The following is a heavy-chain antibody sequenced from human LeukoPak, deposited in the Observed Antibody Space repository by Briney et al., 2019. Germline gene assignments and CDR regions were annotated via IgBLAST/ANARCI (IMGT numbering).Heavy chain of an antibody. CDR2: IYYSGST. CDR1: SGSITSGGYY. J-gene: IGHJ6*03. Sequence: SETLSLTCTVSSGSITSGGYYWNWIHQHPGKGLEWIGYIYYSGSTFYNPSLKSRVTMSVDTSKNQFSLKLSSVTAADTAVYYCARAPKGMTTVRYYYYYYMDVWGKGTTVTVSS. V-gene: IGHV4-31*03. D-gene: IGHD4-11*01. CDR3: ARAPKGMTTVRYYYYYYMDV.